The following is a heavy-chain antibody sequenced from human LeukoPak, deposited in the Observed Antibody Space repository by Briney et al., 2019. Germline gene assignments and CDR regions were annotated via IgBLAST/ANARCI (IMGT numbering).Heavy chain of an antibody. Sequence: SETLSLTCAVYGGSFNDYYWSWIRQPPGQGLEWIGEISHNERATYNASLKSRVIISFDTSKSQFSLHLKSVTAADTAVYYCAGIRRTYGDIVLPLDPWGQGTLVTVSS. V-gene: IGHV4-34*01. CDR1: GGSFNDYY. J-gene: IGHJ5*02. D-gene: IGHD4-17*01. CDR2: ISHNERA. CDR3: AGIRRTYGDIVLPLDP.